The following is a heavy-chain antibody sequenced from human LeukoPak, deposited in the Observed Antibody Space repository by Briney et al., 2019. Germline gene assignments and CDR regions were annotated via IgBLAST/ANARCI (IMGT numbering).Heavy chain of an antibody. V-gene: IGHV3-33*08. Sequence: GGSLRLSCAASGFTVSSNYMSWVRQAPGKGLEWVAVIWYDGSKKYYADSVKGRFTISRDNSKNTLYLQMNSLRAEDTAVYYCARDCPNPNIAAAGTVPVLDYWGQGTLVTVSS. CDR1: GFTVSSNY. D-gene: IGHD6-13*01. J-gene: IGHJ4*02. CDR2: IWYDGSKK. CDR3: ARDCPNPNIAAAGTVPVLDY.